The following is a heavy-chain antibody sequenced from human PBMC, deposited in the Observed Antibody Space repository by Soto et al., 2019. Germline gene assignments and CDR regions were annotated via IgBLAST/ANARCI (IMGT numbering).Heavy chain of an antibody. CDR2: ISYDGSNK. J-gene: IGHJ4*02. Sequence: GGSLRLSCAASGFTFSSYGMHWVRQAPGKGLEWVAVISYDGSNKYYADSVKGRFTISRDNSKNTLYLQMNSLRAEDTAVYYCANDPAAGVPVDYWGQGTLVTVSS. D-gene: IGHD6-13*01. CDR1: GFTFSSYG. CDR3: ANDPAAGVPVDY. V-gene: IGHV3-30*18.